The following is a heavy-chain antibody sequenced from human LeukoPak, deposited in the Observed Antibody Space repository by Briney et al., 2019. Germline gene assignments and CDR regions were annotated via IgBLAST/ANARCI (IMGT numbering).Heavy chain of an antibody. CDR1: GYTFTGYY. D-gene: IGHD3-10*01. CDR3: ARVYQYYYGSGSYVEQYYNYMDV. J-gene: IGHJ6*03. Sequence: ASVKVSCKASGYTFTGYYMHWVRQAPGQGLEWMGWISAYNGNTNYAQKLQGRVTMTTDTSTSTAYMELRSLRSDDTAVYYCARVYQYYYGSGSYVEQYYNYMDVWGKGTTVTVSS. V-gene: IGHV1-18*04. CDR2: ISAYNGNT.